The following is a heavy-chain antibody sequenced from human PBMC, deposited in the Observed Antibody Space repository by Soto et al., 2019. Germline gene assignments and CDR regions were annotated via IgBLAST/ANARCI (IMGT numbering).Heavy chain of an antibody. CDR3: ARSAGVRTPDDAFDI. D-gene: IGHD2-2*01. CDR1: GYTFTSYG. V-gene: IGHV1-18*04. Sequence: ASVKVSCKASGYTFTSYGISWVRQAPGQGLEWMGWISAYNGNTNYAQKLQGRVTMTTDTSTSTAYMELRSLRSDDTAVYYCARSAGVRTPDDAFDIWGQGTMVTVSS. J-gene: IGHJ3*02. CDR2: ISAYNGNT.